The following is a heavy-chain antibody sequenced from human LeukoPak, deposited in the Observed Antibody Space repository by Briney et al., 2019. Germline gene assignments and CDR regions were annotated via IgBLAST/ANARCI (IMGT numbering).Heavy chain of an antibody. V-gene: IGHV3-21*06. J-gene: IGHJ4*02. CDR1: RFNFNSFV. Sequence: GGSLRLSCAASRFNFNSFVMGWVRQPPGKGLEWVSSISTSSGYIFYADSLKGRVTISRDNAKNSLYLQMNSLRAEDTAVYYCATSRFYLESWGQGTLVTVSS. CDR3: ATSRFYLES. CDR2: ISTSSGYI.